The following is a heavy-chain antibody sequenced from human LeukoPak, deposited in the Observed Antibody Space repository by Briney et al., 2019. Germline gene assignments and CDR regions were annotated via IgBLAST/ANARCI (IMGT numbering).Heavy chain of an antibody. CDR1: GYTFTNYG. J-gene: IGHJ4*02. V-gene: IGHV1-18*01. D-gene: IGHD1-1*01. CDR3: ARGGLLERLDY. CDR2: ISAYNGNT. Sequence: ASVKVSCKASGYTFTNYGISWVRQAPGQGLEWMGWISAYNGNTNYAHQLQGRVTMTTDASTRTAYMELRSLRSDDTAVYYCARGGLLERLDYWGQGTLVTVSS.